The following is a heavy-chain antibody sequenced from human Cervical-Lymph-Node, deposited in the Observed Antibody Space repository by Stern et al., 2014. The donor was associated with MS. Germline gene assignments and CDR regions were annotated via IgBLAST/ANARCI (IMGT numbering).Heavy chain of an antibody. D-gene: IGHD4-17*01. CDR3: AAESADYVSKALDY. J-gene: IGHJ4*02. V-gene: IGHV1-2*02. CDR1: GYSFTHLY. CDR2: VNPNTGDT. Sequence: QVQLVQSGAEVKKTGASVKVSCKASGYSFTHLYMHWVRQAPGHGLEWMGWVNPNTGDTHFARNFQGRVTLTRDTSINTAYMEVSRLTSDDTAVYYCAAESADYVSKALDYWGQGTLVTVSS.